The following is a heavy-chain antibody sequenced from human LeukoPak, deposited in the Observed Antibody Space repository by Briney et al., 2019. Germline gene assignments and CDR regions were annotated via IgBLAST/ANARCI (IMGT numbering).Heavy chain of an antibody. D-gene: IGHD3-22*01. CDR2: INHSGST. V-gene: IGHV4-34*01. CDR3: QGYYDSSGYYYLDY. J-gene: IGHJ4*02. CDR1: GGSFSGYY. Sequence: SETLSLTCAVYGGSFSGYYWSWICQPPGKGLEWIGEINHSGSTNYNPSLKSRVTISVDTSKNQFSLKLSSVTAADTAVYYCQGYYDSSGYYYLDYWGQGTLVTVSS.